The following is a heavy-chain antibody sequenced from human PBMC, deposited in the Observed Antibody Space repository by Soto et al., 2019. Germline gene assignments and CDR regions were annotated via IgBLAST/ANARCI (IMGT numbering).Heavy chain of an antibody. Sequence: SETQSLTCAVYDVYISSHKWWSCIRQPPGKGLEWIGEIYHSGSTNYNPSLKSRVTISLDKSKNQFSLKLTSVTAADSAVYYCARDDHIVVVPTSLGAMDVWGQGTTVTVAS. CDR1: DVYISSHKW. CDR2: IYHSGST. D-gene: IGHD2-2*01. J-gene: IGHJ6*02. CDR3: ARDDHIVVVPTSLGAMDV. V-gene: IGHV4-4*02.